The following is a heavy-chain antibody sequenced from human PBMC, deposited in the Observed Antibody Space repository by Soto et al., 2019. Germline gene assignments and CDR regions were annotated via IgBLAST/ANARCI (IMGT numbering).Heavy chain of an antibody. J-gene: IGHJ3*02. D-gene: IGHD1-26*01. Sequence: GGSLRLSCAASGFTFSSYWMHWVRQAPGKGLVWVSRINSDGSSTSYADSVKGRFTISRDNAKNTLYLQMNSLRAEDTAVYYCARAPYPHGGQWELHDAFDIWGQGTMVTVSS. CDR1: GFTFSSYW. V-gene: IGHV3-74*01. CDR2: INSDGSST. CDR3: ARAPYPHGGQWELHDAFDI.